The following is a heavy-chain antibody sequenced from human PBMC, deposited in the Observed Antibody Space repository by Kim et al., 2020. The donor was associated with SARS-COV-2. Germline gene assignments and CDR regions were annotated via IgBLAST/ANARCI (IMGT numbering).Heavy chain of an antibody. CDR2: IYPGDSDT. CDR3: ARHGDGRYYDSSGYSSDY. D-gene: IGHD3-22*01. V-gene: IGHV5-51*01. J-gene: IGHJ4*02. Sequence: GESLKISCQGSGYSFTSYWIGWVRQMPGKGLEWMGIIYPGDSDTRYSPSFQGQVTISADKSISTAYLQWSSLKASDTAMYYCARHGDGRYYDSSGYSSDYWGQGTLVTVSS. CDR1: GYSFTSYW.